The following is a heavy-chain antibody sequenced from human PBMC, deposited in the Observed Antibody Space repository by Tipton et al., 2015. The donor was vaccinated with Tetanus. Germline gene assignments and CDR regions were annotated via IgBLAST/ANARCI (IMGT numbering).Heavy chain of an antibody. J-gene: IGHJ5*02. CDR2: IYFEGST. Sequence: TLSLTCTVSGGSISDKKYYWGWIRQPPGKGPEWIASIYFEGSTYYSPSLESRVTIAVDTSQNVFSLRLTSATAGDTAVYYCARHLYGYWFDPWDQGALVTVSS. CDR1: GGSISDKKYY. CDR3: ARHLYGYWFDP. D-gene: IGHD3-10*01. V-gene: IGHV4-39*02.